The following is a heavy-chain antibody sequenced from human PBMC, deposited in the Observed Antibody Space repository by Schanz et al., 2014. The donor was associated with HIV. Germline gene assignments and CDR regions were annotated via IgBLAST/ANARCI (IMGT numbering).Heavy chain of an antibody. CDR2: IIPIFGTA. CDR1: GGTFSSYA. CDR3: ARGAAEMATMTPWRY. Sequence: QVQLVQSGAEVKKPGSSVKVSCKASGGTFSSYAISWVRQAPGQGLEWMGGIIPIFGTANYAPKFQGRVTITADESTSTAFLDLRSLRSDDTAVYYCARGAAEMATMTPWRYWGQGTLVTVSS. J-gene: IGHJ4*02. V-gene: IGHV1-69*01. D-gene: IGHD5-12*01.